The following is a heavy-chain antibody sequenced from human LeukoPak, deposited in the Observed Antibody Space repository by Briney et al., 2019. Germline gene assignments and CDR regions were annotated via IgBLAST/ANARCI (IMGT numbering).Heavy chain of an antibody. CDR1: RFTFSDYY. CDR2: ISSSGSTI. J-gene: IGHJ6*03. Sequence: PGGSLRLSCAASRFTFSDYYMSWIRQAPGKGLEWVSYISSSGSTIYYADSVKGRFTISRDNAKNSLYLQMNSLRAEDTAVYYCARVFTLTYYYDSSGHKNYYYYMDVWGKGTTVTVSS. D-gene: IGHD3-22*01. V-gene: IGHV3-11*04. CDR3: ARVFTLTYYYDSSGHKNYYYYMDV.